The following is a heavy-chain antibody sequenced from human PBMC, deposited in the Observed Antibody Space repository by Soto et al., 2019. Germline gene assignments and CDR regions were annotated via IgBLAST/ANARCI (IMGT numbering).Heavy chain of an antibody. Sequence: ASVKVSCKASGYTSTIYYVHWIRQAPGQGLEWMGIINASGGRTTYAPKFQGRVTMTRDTSTSTVYMELSSLTSEDTATYFCGRILPPATFDYWGQGTLVTVSS. CDR3: GRILPPATFDY. D-gene: IGHD2-21*02. CDR2: INASGGRT. V-gene: IGHV1-46*03. CDR1: GYTSTIYY. J-gene: IGHJ4*02.